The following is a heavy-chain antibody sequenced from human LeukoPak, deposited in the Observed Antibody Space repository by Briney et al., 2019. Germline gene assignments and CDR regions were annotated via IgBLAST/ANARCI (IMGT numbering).Heavy chain of an antibody. D-gene: IGHD2/OR15-2a*01. CDR3: ARVYSNSPEYGMDV. J-gene: IGHJ6*02. CDR1: GFSFGSYG. Sequence: GGSLRLSCAASGFSFGSYGMHWVRQAAGEGLEWVAVIWYDGTNKYYADSVKGRFTISRDNSKNTLYLQMNSLRAEDTAVYYCARVYSNSPEYGMDVWGQGTTVTVSS. V-gene: IGHV3-33*01. CDR2: IWYDGTNK.